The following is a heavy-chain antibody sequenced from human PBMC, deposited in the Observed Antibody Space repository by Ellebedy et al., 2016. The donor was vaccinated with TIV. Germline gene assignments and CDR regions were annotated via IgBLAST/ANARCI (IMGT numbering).Heavy chain of an antibody. Sequence: GESLKISCTASGVTFTNYGMHWVRQAPGKGLEWVAVLWSDGINKYYADSVQGRFTISRDNSKNTVYLQMNGLRAEDTAVYYCARDFNFYDVLTERNLGDAFDVWGQGTMVTVSS. D-gene: IGHD3-9*01. V-gene: IGHV3-33*01. CDR3: ARDFNFYDVLTERNLGDAFDV. CDR2: LWSDGINK. J-gene: IGHJ3*01. CDR1: GVTFTNYG.